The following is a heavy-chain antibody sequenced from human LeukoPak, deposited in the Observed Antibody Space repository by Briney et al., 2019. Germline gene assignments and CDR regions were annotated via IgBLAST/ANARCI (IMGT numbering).Heavy chain of an antibody. D-gene: IGHD4-23*01. J-gene: IGHJ4*02. V-gene: IGHV4-59*12. CDR2: IYYSGST. CDR3: AREAPDYGGNEITY. Sequence: SETLSLTCTVSGGSISSYYWSWIRQPPGKGLEWIGYIYYSGSTNYNPSLKSRVTISVDTSKNQFSLKLSSVTAADTAVYYCAREAPDYGGNEITYWGQGTLVTVSS. CDR1: GGSISSYY.